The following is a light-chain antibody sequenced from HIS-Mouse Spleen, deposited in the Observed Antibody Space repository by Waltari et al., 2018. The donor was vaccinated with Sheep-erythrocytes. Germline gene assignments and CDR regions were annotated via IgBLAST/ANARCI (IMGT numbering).Light chain of an antibody. J-gene: IGKJ1*01. CDR3: QQSYSTPRT. V-gene: IGKV1-39*01. CDR1: QSISSY. Sequence: DIQMTQSPSSLSASVGYRVTITCRASQSISSYLNWYQQKPGKAHKLLIYASSSLQSGVPSRFSGSGSGTDFTLTISSLQPEDFATYYCQQSYSTPRTFGQGTKVEIK. CDR2: ASS.